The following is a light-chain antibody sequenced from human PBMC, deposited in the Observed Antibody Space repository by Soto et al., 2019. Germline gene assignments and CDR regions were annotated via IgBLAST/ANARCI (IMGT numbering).Light chain of an antibody. CDR2: YDD. CDR3: QVWDSSSDHVI. CDR1: NLGSKS. V-gene: IGLV3-21*04. Sequence: SYELTQPPSVSVAPGKTASITCGGDNLGSKSVHWYQQKPGQAPMLVIYYDDERPSGIPERFSASNSGNTATLTISRVEAGDEAEYCCQVWDSSSDHVIFGGGTKLTVL. J-gene: IGLJ2*01.